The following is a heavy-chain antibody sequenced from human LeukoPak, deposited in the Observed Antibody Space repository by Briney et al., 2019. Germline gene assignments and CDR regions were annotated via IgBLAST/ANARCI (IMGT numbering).Heavy chain of an antibody. CDR3: AKAIHSSSSGVVDY. V-gene: IGHV3-30*02. D-gene: IGHD6-6*01. CDR1: EFTFSNYA. J-gene: IGHJ4*02. Sequence: GGSLRLSCAASEFTFSNYAMHWVRQAPGKGLEWVTFIRYDGSNKYYAESVKGRFTISRDNSKNTLYLQMSSLRAEDTAVYYCAKAIHSSSSGVVDYWGQGTLVTVSS. CDR2: IRYDGSNK.